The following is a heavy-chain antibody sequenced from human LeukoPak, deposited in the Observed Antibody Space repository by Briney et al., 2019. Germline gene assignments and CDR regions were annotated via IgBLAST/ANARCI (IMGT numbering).Heavy chain of an antibody. Sequence: SETLSLTCTVSGGSISSNYWSWIRQPPGKGLEWIGYIYYNGNTNYNPSLKSRVTISVDTSKNQFSLKLSSVTAADTAVYYCARSLYIYYDSSGYYDYWGQGTLVTVSS. D-gene: IGHD3-22*01. J-gene: IGHJ4*02. CDR2: IYYNGNT. CDR1: GGSISSNY. CDR3: ARSLYIYYDSSGYYDY. V-gene: IGHV4-59*01.